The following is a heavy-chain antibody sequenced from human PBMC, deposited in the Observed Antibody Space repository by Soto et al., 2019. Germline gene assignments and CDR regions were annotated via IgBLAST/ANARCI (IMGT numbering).Heavy chain of an antibody. CDR1: VYSFTTYW. Sequence: GESLKISCKGPVYSFTTYWIAWVRQMPGKGLEWMGIIFPGDSDTRYSPSFQGQVTISADKSINTAYLQWSSLKASDTAMYYCARHTTFASASLRFDPWGQGTLVTVSS. V-gene: IGHV5-51*01. CDR2: IFPGDSDT. D-gene: IGHD3-10*01. CDR3: ARHTTFASASLRFDP. J-gene: IGHJ5*01.